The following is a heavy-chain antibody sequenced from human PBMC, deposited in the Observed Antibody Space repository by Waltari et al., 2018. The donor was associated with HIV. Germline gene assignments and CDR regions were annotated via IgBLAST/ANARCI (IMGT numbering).Heavy chain of an antibody. V-gene: IGHV3-30-3*01. D-gene: IGHD3-22*01. CDR3: ARDSLYSDSSGYYFRPFDM. CDR2: ISFDGSSA. CDR1: GFPFIWLA. Sequence: QDQLVDSGGGGVQHGRSLRLSCAASGFPFIWLAMTWVRQAPGKGLEWVAVISFDGSSAYYADSVKGRFTISKDNPKNTLYLQMKSLITEDTAVYFCARDSLYSDSSGYYFRPFDMWGQGTMVTISS. J-gene: IGHJ3*02.